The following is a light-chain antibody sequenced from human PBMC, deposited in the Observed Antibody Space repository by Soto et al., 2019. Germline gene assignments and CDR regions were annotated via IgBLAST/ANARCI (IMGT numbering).Light chain of an antibody. J-gene: IGKJ4*01. CDR1: QSISSY. CDR3: QQSYSTPLT. CDR2: AAS. V-gene: IGKV1-39*01. Sequence: DIQMTQSPSSLSASVGDRVTITCRASQSISSYLNWYKQKPGKAPKLLIYAASSLQSGVPSRFSGSGSGTDFTLTISSPQPEDFATYYCQQSYSTPLTFGGGTKVEIK.